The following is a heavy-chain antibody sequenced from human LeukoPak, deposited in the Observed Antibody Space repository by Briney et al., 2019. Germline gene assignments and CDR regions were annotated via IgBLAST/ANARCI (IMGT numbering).Heavy chain of an antibody. CDR1: GGSFSGYY. Sequence: PSETLSLTCAVYGGSFSGYYWSWIRQPPGKGLEWIGEINHSGSTNYNPSLKSRVTISVDTSKNQFSLKLSSVTAADTAVYYCARGTGTIFGVVKTPKKYNWFDPWGQGTLVTASS. CDR2: INHSGST. V-gene: IGHV4-34*01. CDR3: ARGTGTIFGVVKTPKKYNWFDP. D-gene: IGHD3-3*01. J-gene: IGHJ5*02.